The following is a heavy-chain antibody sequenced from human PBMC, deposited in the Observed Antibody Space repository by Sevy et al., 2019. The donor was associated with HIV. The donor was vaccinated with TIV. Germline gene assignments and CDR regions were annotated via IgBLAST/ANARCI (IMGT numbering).Heavy chain of an antibody. CDR1: GYTFTDNY. CDR2: INPKSGGT. Sequence: ASVKVSCKASGYTFTDNYVHWVRQAPGQGLEWMGRINPKSGGTKYAQNFQGRFTMTRGTSISTAYFEVTRLRFDDTALYYCAREAGSTCYGLIDFWGQGSLVTVSS. CDR3: AREAGSTCYGLIDF. J-gene: IGHJ4*02. V-gene: IGHV1-2*06. D-gene: IGHD6-13*01.